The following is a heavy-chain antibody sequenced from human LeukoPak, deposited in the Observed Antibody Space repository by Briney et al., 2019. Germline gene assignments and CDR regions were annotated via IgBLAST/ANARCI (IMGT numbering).Heavy chain of an antibody. CDR1: GGSLSSSNW. CDR2: IYHSGST. V-gene: IGHV4-4*02. J-gene: IGHJ4*02. Sequence: PSETLSLTCAVSGGSLSSSNWWSWVRQPPGKGLEWIGEIYHSGSTNYNPSLKSRVTISVDKSKNQSSLKLSSVTAADTAVYYCARLVQDDILTGYSTYYFDYWGQGTLVTVSS. D-gene: IGHD3-9*01. CDR3: ARLVQDDILTGYSTYYFDY.